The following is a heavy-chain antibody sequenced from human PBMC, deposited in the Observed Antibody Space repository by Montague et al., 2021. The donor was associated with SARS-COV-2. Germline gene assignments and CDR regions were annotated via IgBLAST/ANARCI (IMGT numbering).Heavy chain of an antibody. CDR2: ISYSGRT. V-gene: IGHV4-31*03. CDR3: ARMYVPAHGTSAASYSDY. D-gene: IGHD6-13*01. Sequence: TLSLTCIVSGGSISSDDSYWTWIRQHPGKGLEWIGYISYSGRTSYXVSLKSRLTISADTSDNQFSLNLTSMTAADTAVYYCARMYVPAHGTSAASYSDYWGRGTLVTVSS. J-gene: IGHJ4*02. CDR1: GGSISSDDSY.